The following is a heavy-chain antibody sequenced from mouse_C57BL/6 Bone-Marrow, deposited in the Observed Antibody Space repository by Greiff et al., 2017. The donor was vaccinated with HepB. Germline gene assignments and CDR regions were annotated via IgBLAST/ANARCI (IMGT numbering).Heavy chain of an antibody. CDR3: ARRGYLAY. V-gene: IGHV1-22*01. J-gene: IGHJ3*01. CDR1: GYTFTDYN. CDR2: INPNNGGT. Sequence: EVQLQQSGPELVKPGASVKMSCKASGYTFTDYNMHWVKQSHGKSLEWIGYINPNNGGTSYNQKFKGKATLTADKSSSTAYMQLNSLTSEDSAVYFCARRGYLAYWGQGTLVTVYA. D-gene: IGHD3-1*01.